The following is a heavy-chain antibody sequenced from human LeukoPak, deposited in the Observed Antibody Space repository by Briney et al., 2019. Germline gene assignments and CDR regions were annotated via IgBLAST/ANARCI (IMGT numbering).Heavy chain of an antibody. Sequence: PGGSLRLSCAASGFTFSDYYMSWIRQAPGKGLEWVSYISSSGSTIYYADSVKGRFTISRDNAKDSLYLQMNSLRAEDTVVYYCARDRHLSGYYYDSSGSVFDYWGQGTLVTVSS. V-gene: IGHV3-11*01. J-gene: IGHJ4*02. D-gene: IGHD3-22*01. CDR2: ISSSGSTI. CDR3: ARDRHLSGYYYDSSGSVFDY. CDR1: GFTFSDYY.